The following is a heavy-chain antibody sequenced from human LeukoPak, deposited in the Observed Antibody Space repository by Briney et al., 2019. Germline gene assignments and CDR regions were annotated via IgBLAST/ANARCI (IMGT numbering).Heavy chain of an antibody. V-gene: IGHV4-34*01. CDR2: INHSGST. CDR3: AGYYYDSSGYYRALDY. CDR1: GVSFSGYY. D-gene: IGHD3-22*01. J-gene: IGHJ4*02. Sequence: PSETLSLTCAVYGVSFSGYYWSWIRQPPGKGLEWIGEINHSGSTNYNPSLKSRVTISVDTSKNQFSLKLSSVTAADTAVYYCAGYYYDSSGYYRALDYWGQGTLVTVSS.